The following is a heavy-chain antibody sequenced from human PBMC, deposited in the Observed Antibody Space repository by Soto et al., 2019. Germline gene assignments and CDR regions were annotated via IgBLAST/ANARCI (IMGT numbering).Heavy chain of an antibody. D-gene: IGHD3-22*01. J-gene: IGHJ4*02. CDR2: IYCSGST. V-gene: IGHV4-30-4*08. CDR3: ARFSPDSSGYPGDY. CDR1: GGSISSSNYF. Sequence: PSETLSLTCTVSGGSISSSNYFWGWIRQPPGKGLEWIGYIYCSGSTYYNPSLKSRVTISVDTSKNQFSLKLSSVTAADTAVYYCARFSPDSSGYPGDYWGQGTLVTVSS.